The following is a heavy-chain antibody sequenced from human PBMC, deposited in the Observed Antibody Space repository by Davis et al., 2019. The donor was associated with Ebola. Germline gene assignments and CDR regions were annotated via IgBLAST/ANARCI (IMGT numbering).Heavy chain of an antibody. D-gene: IGHD2-2*01. CDR2: IIPVFGIP. Sequence: SVKVSCKASGGTFSSYAISWVRQAPGQGLDWMGGIIPVFGIPKYAQKFQGRVTIIADESARTAYMELISLRSEDTAVYYCARGRDLVVVPAATRKGYYYYGMDVWGQGTTVTVSS. V-gene: IGHV1-69*13. CDR3: ARGRDLVVVPAATRKGYYYYGMDV. CDR1: GGTFSSYA. J-gene: IGHJ6*02.